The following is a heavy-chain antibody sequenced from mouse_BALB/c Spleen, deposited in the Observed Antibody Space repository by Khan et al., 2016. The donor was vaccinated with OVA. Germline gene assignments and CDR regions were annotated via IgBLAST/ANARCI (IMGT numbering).Heavy chain of an antibody. D-gene: IGHD3-2*02. CDR1: GYTFTSYW. CDR3: AASVRVYYSLDY. CDR2: INPSTGYT. Sequence: QVQLQQSGAELAKPGASVKVSCKASGYTFTSYWMHWVKQRPGQGLEWIGYINPSTGYTEYNQKFKDKATLTADKSSSTAYMQLRSLTSEDSAVYYCAASVRVYYSLDYWGQGTSVTVSS. J-gene: IGHJ4*01. V-gene: IGHV1-7*01.